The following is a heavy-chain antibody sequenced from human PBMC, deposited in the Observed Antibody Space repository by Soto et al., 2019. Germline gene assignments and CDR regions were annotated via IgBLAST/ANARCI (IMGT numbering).Heavy chain of an antibody. CDR3: ASPTGPTTTDPPGNWFDP. D-gene: IGHD4-4*01. CDR2: IIPIFGTA. Sequence: SVKVSCKASGGTFSSYAISWVRQAPGQGLEWMGGIIPIFGTANYAQKFQGRVTITADESTSTAYMELSSLRSEDTAVYYCASPTGPTTTDPPGNWFDPWGQGTLVTVS. CDR1: GGTFSSYA. V-gene: IGHV1-69*13. J-gene: IGHJ5*02.